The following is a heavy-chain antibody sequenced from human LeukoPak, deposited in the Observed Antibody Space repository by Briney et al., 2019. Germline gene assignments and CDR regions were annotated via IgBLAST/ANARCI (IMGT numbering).Heavy chain of an antibody. CDR1: GFTFSSYW. J-gene: IGHJ4*02. CDR2: IKQDGSEK. D-gene: IGHD3-10*01. Sequence: PGGSLRPSCAASGFTFSSYWMSWVRQAPGKGLEWVANIKQDGSEKYYVDSVKGRFTISRDNAKNSLYLQMNSLRAEDTAVYYCARMGPKYYYGSGGYYFDYWGQGTLVTVSS. V-gene: IGHV3-7*03. CDR3: ARMGPKYYYGSGGYYFDY.